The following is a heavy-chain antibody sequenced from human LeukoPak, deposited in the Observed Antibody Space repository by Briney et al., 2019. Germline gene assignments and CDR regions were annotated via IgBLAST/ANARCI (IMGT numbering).Heavy chain of an antibody. CDR2: IKQDGSET. CDR3: ARQRGSGCLDY. D-gene: IGHD6-19*01. J-gene: IGHJ4*02. Sequence: AGGSLRLSCAASKFTLSNYWMSWVRQAPGKALEWVANIKQDGSETYYVDSVKGRFTISRDNAKNSLSLQMNSLRAEDTAVYYCARQRGSGCLDYWGQGTLVTVSS. CDR1: KFTLSNYW. V-gene: IGHV3-7*01.